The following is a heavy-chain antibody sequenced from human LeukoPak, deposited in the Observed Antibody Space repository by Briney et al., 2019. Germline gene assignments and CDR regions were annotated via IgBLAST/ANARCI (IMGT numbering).Heavy chain of an antibody. D-gene: IGHD6-13*01. V-gene: IGHV3-21*01. CDR1: GFTFSSYI. CDR3: ARGHHSSSWYLDWFDP. CDR2: ISSSSSYI. Sequence: GGSLRLSCAASGFTFSSYIMNWVRQAPGKGLEWVSSISSSSSYIYYADSVKGRFTISRDNAKNSLYLQMNSLRAEDTAVYYCARGHHSSSWYLDWFDPWGQGTLVTVSS. J-gene: IGHJ5*02.